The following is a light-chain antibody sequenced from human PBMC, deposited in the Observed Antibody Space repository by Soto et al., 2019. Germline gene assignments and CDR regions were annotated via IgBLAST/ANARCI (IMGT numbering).Light chain of an antibody. CDR3: QQRGNWPTQT. Sequence: DIVLTQCAATLSVSPGGRATLSCRASQRISSSYSAWYWQKPGQAPRLLXXGEXSRATGIPDRFSGSGSGRDFTLTLSRLKPEDFAVYYCQQRGNWPTQTFGQGTKVDIK. J-gene: IGKJ1*01. V-gene: IGKV3D-20*02. CDR1: QRISSSY. CDR2: GEX.